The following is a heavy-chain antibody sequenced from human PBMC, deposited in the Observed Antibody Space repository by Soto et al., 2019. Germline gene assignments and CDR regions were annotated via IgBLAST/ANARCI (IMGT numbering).Heavy chain of an antibody. CDR3: ARNFGSSGWSNL. CDR2: IYYSGST. D-gene: IGHD6-19*01. V-gene: IGHV4-31*03. Sequence: QVQLQESGPGLVMPSQTLSLTCTVSGGSISSGGYYWSWIRQHPGKGLEWIGYIYYSGSTYYNPSLKSRVTITVDTSKNQFSLKLSSVTAADTSVYYCARNFGSSGWSNLWGRGTLVTVSS. J-gene: IGHJ2*01. CDR1: GGSISSGGYY.